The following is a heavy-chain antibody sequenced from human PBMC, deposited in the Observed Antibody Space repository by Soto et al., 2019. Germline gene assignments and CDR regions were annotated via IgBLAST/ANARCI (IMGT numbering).Heavy chain of an antibody. CDR1: GFTVSSNY. D-gene: IGHD3-22*01. J-gene: IGHJ3*02. CDR3: ARATYYYDSSGPSGAFDI. Sequence: PGGSLGLSCAASGFTVSSNYMSWVRQAPGKGLEWVSVIYSGGSTYYADSVKGRFTISRDNSKNTLYLQMNSLRAEDTAVYYCARATYYYDSSGPSGAFDIWGQGTMVTVSS. V-gene: IGHV3-53*01. CDR2: IYSGGST.